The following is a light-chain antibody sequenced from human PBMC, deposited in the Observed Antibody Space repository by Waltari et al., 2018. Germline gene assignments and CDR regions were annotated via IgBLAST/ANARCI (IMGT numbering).Light chain of an antibody. Sequence: EIVLTQSPSTLSVSPGERAILSCRAIQTISSNLAWYQQRPGQPPRLLIYGASARAAAIPVRFSGSGSGTEFTLTISGLQSEDFAVYYCQHYHQWPPYTFGQGTKVE. J-gene: IGKJ2*01. V-gene: IGKV3-15*01. CDR1: QTISSN. CDR2: GAS. CDR3: QHYHQWPPYT.